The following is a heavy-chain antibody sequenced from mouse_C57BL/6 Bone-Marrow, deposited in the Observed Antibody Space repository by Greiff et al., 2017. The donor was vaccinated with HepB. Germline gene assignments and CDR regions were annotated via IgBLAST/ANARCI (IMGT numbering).Heavy chain of an antibody. CDR3: ARVIYYDYDGLFAY. J-gene: IGHJ3*01. D-gene: IGHD2-4*01. V-gene: IGHV1-22*01. CDR1: GYTFTDYN. CDR2: INPNNGGT. Sequence: EVQLQESGPELVKPGASVKMSCKASGYTFTDYNMHWVKQSHGKSLEWIGYINPNNGGTSYNQKFKGKATLTVNKSSSTAYMELRSLTSEDSAVYYCARVIYYDYDGLFAYWGQGTLVTVSA.